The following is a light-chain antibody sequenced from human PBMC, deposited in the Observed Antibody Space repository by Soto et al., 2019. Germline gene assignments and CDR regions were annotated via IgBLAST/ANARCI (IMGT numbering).Light chain of an antibody. CDR2: DTS. Sequence: EIVLTQSPATLSLSPVERATLSGRASQSVNSHLGWYQQKPGQVPRLLIYDTSNRATGIPARFSGSGSGTDFTLTISRLEPEDFAVYYCQQYGSSPITFGQGTRLEIK. V-gene: IGKV3-20*01. J-gene: IGKJ5*01. CDR3: QQYGSSPIT. CDR1: QSVNSH.